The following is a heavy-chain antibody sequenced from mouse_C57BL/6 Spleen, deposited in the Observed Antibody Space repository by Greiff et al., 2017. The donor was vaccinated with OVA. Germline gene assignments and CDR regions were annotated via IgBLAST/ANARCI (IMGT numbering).Heavy chain of an antibody. D-gene: IGHD1-1*01. CDR2: IDPSDSYT. Sequence: QVQLKQPGAELVKPGASVKLSCKASGYTFTSYWMQWVKQRPGQGLEWIGEIDPSDSYTNYNQKFKGKATLTVDTSSSTAYMQLSSLTSEDSAVYYCARRGSTWFAYWGQGTLVTVSA. CDR3: ARRGSTWFAY. J-gene: IGHJ3*01. CDR1: GYTFTSYW. V-gene: IGHV1-50*01.